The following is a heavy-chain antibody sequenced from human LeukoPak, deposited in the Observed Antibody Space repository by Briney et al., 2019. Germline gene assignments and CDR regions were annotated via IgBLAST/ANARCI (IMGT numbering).Heavy chain of an antibody. CDR2: ISSSGGNT. J-gene: IGHJ4*02. Sequence: QSGGSLRLPCAASGFTFSPYAMTWVRQAPGKGLEWVSGISSSGGNTYYADSVKGRFTISRDNSKNTLFPQMNSLRAEDSGVYYCAKGLASTGTTHTAAGHWGQGTLVTVSS. D-gene: IGHD1-1*01. CDR1: GFTFSPYA. V-gene: IGHV3-23*01. CDR3: AKGLASTGTTHTAAGH.